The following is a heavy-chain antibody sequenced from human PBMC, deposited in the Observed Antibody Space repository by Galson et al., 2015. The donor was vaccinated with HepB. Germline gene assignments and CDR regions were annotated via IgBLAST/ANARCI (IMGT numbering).Heavy chain of an antibody. D-gene: IGHD1-26*01. CDR1: GYTFDSYG. J-gene: IGHJ4*02. CDR2: IIPILERT. V-gene: IGHV1-69*04. CDR3: ARASLREVGSYYFDF. Sequence: SVKVSCKASGYTFDSYGLSWVRQAPGQGLEWMGKIIPILERTNYAQNFQDRVTITADKSTGTAYMELSSLRSEDTAVYYCARASLREVGSYYFDFWGQGTLVTVSS.